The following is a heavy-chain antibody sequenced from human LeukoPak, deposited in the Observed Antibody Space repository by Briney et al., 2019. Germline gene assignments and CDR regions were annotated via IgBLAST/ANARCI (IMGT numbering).Heavy chain of an antibody. CDR3: ARLKLGAYLDL. CDR1: GGSTSSDY. V-gene: IGHV4-59*08. D-gene: IGHD3-16*01. CDR2: VYNSGDT. J-gene: IGHJ2*01. Sequence: SETLSLTRTVSGGSTSSDYWSWIRQSPGKGLEWVGYVYNSGDTGKNHSLKSRVTILLDTSKNQCSLKLTSVSAADTAVYYCARLKLGAYLDLWGRGTLVTVSS.